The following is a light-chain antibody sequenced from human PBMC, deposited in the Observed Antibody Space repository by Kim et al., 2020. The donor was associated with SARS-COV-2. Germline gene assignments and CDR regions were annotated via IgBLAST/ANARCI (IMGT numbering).Light chain of an antibody. V-gene: IGLV3-1*01. CDR1: RLGDKF. CDR2: QDS. J-gene: IGLJ2*01. CDR3: QAWDSNTMI. Sequence: SYELTQPPSVSVSPGQTATITCSGDRLGDKFVSWYHQKPGQSPVLVIYQDSKRPSGIPERFSGSNSGTTATLTISETQTLDEADYYCQAWDSNTMIFGGGTQLTVL.